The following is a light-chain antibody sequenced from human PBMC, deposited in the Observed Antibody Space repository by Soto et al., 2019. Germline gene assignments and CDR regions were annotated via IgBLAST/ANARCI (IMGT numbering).Light chain of an antibody. J-gene: IGKJ1*01. CDR1: QRISTY. CDR3: QQCYSSPRT. CDR2: AAS. Sequence: DIQMTQSPSTLSAGVGDRVTITCRASQRISTYLNWYQQKPGKAPTLLIYAASSLQSGVPSRFSGGGSGTDCTLTINTLQPEDFATYFCQQCYSSPRTFGQGPKVEIK. V-gene: IGKV1-39*01.